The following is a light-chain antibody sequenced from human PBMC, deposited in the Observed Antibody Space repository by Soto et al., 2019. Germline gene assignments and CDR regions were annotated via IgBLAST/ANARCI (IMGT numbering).Light chain of an antibody. CDR3: MLYTRSGTAV. V-gene: IGLV2-14*01. CDR2: EVS. J-gene: IGLJ1*01. Sequence: QAVLTQPASVSGSPGRSITITCAGTSREVGGDNYVSWYQQHPGKAPRIMIYEVSNRPSGVSNRFSGSMLGNTAALTISGAQADDEADYYCMLYTRSGTAVFGHGTMGTV. CDR1: SREVGGDNY.